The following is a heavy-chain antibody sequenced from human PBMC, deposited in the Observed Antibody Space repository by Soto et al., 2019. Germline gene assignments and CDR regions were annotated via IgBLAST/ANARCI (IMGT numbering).Heavy chain of an antibody. V-gene: IGHV3-21*01. CDR2: ISSSSSYI. D-gene: IGHD1-1*01. J-gene: IGHJ4*02. Sequence: EVQLVESGGGLVKPGGSLRLSCAASGFTFSSYSMNWVRQAPGKGLEWVSSISSSSSYIYYADSVKGRFTISRDNAKNSLYLQTNSLRDEDTAVYYCGRDDDEEGGYWGQGTLVTVSS. CDR1: GFTFSSYS. CDR3: GRDDDEEGGY.